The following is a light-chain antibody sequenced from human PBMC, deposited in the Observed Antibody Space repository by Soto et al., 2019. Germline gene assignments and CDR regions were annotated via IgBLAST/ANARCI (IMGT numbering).Light chain of an antibody. CDR3: AAWHDSLNGVI. Sequence: QSVLTQPPSASGTPGQSVTISCSGSSSSIGNNIVNWYQQISGMAPKLLIHSNNQRPSGVPDRFSGSKSGTTASLAISGLQSDDEAEYYCAAWHDSLNGVIFGGGTQLTVL. CDR2: SNN. V-gene: IGLV1-44*01. J-gene: IGLJ2*01. CDR1: SSSIGNNI.